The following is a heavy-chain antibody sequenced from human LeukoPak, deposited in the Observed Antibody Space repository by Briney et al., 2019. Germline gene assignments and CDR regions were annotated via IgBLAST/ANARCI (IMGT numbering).Heavy chain of an antibody. Sequence: GASPRLSCAASGVTFRSDTLNWVRQPPGKGLECVSSISSGSTYVYNADSVKGGFTISRDNAKNTLYLEMNSLRVDDTAVYYCARAMPHDNWFDPWGQGSLVTVSS. CDR1: GVTFRSDT. CDR3: ARAMPHDNWFDP. J-gene: IGHJ5*02. D-gene: IGHD2-2*01. V-gene: IGHV3-21*06. CDR2: ISSGSTYV.